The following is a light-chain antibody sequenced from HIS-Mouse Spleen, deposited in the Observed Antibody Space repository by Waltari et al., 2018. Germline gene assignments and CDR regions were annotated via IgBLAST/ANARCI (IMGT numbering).Light chain of an antibody. CDR1: QSVSSSY. J-gene: IGKJ1*01. CDR3: QQYGSSPET. CDR2: GAS. V-gene: IGKV3-20*01. Sequence: EIVLTQSPGPLSLSPGERATLSCRASQSVSSSYLAWYQQKPGQAPRLLIYGASSRATGIPDRFSGSGSGTDFTLTISRLVPEDFAVYYCQQYGSSPETFGQGTKVEIK.